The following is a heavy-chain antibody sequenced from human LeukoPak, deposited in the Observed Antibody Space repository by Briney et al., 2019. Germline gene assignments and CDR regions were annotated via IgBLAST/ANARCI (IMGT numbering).Heavy chain of an antibody. CDR1: GFTFTNYD. V-gene: IGHV3-48*03. D-gene: IGHD2-21*01. CDR2: ISPNGGTI. J-gene: IGHJ6*01. Sequence: PGRSLRLSCAASGFTFTNYDMYWVRQAPGKGLEWVSYISPNGGTIYYADSVKGRFTISRDNAKNSLYLQMNSLRVEDTAVYYCARAPVAEAAMDVWGHGTTVTVSS. CDR3: ARAPVAEAAMDV.